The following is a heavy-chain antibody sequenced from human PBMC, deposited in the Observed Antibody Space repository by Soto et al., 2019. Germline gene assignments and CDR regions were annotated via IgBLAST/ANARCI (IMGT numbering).Heavy chain of an antibody. V-gene: IGHV3-48*01. CDR1: GFTFRNYG. CDR2: IGIGSSTK. J-gene: IGHJ5*02. Sequence: GSLRLSCAASGFTFRNYGMNWVRQAPGKGLEWVSYIGIGSSTKYYADSVKGRFTISRDNAKNSLYLQMNSLRAEDTAVYYCAREYCSSTSCLNWFDPWGQGTLVTVSS. CDR3: AREYCSSTSCLNWFDP. D-gene: IGHD2-2*01.